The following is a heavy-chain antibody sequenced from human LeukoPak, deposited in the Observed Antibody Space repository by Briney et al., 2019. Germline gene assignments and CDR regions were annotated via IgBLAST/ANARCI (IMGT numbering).Heavy chain of an antibody. V-gene: IGHV3-7*03. CDR2: IKQDGSEK. D-gene: IGHD2-15*01. CDR1: GFTFSSYW. CDR3: ARDERYCSGGSCYLWVYYYYYGMDV. Sequence: AGGSLRLSCAASGFTFSSYWMSGVRQAPGKGLERVANIKQDGSEKYYVDSVKGRFTISRDNAKNSLYLQMNSLRAEDTAVYYCARDERYCSGGSCYLWVYYYYYGMDVWGQGTTVTVSS. J-gene: IGHJ6*02.